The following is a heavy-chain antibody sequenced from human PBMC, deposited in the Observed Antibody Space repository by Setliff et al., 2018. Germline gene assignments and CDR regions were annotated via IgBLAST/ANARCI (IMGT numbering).Heavy chain of an antibody. V-gene: IGHV5-51*01. CDR3: ARDSNYEGAYDY. CDR1: GYSFSTYW. J-gene: IGHJ4*02. Sequence: PGESLKISCKGPGYSFSTYWIAWVRQMPGKGLEWMGVIYPGDSDTRYSPSFQGHVTISADKSISTAYLQWSSLKASDTAMYYCARDSNYEGAYDYWGQGTLVTVSS. CDR2: IYPGDSDT. D-gene: IGHD4-4*01.